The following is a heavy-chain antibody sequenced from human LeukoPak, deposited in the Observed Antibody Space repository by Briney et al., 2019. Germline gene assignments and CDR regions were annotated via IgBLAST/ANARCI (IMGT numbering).Heavy chain of an antibody. V-gene: IGHV3-33*01. CDR3: ARDYYGSGSFDY. CDR1: GFTFSSYG. D-gene: IGHD3-10*01. Sequence: GGSLRLSCAASGFTFSSYGMHWVRQAPGKGLEWVAVIWNDGSNKYYADSVKGRLTISRDNSKNTLYLLMNSLRAEDTAVYYCARDYYGSGSFDYWGQGTLVTVSS. CDR2: IWNDGSNK. J-gene: IGHJ4*02.